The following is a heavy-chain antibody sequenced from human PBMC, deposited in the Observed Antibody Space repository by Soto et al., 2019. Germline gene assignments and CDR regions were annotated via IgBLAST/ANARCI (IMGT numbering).Heavy chain of an antibody. D-gene: IGHD3-9*01. V-gene: IGHV4-34*01. Sequence: SETLSLTCAVYGGSFSGYYCSWSRQPPGKGLEWIGEINHSGSTNYNPSLKSRVTISVDTSKNQFSLKLSSVTAADTAVYYCARASADYDILTGYYGARYYYYYYGMDVWGQGTTVTVSS. J-gene: IGHJ6*02. CDR3: ARASADYDILTGYYGARYYYYYYGMDV. CDR2: INHSGST. CDR1: GGSFSGYY.